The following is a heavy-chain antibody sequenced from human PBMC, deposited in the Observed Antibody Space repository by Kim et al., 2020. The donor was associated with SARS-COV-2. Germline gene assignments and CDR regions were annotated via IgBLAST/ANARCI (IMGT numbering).Heavy chain of an antibody. V-gene: IGHV3-9*01. Sequence: GGSLRLSCAASGFTFGDYAMHWVRQAPGKGLEWVSGISWNSGSIGYADSVKGRFTISRDNAKNSLYLQMNSLRAEDTALYYCAKDKTYYASGWFDPWGQGTLVTVSS. J-gene: IGHJ5*02. CDR1: GFTFGDYA. D-gene: IGHD3-10*01. CDR3: AKDKTYYASGWFDP. CDR2: ISWNSGSI.